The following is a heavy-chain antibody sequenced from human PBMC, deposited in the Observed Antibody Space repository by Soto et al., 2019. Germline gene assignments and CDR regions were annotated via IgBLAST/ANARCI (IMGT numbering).Heavy chain of an antibody. J-gene: IGHJ6*02. CDR2: IKNKANNYAT. CDR3: TGLSEGAYYHYGMNV. D-gene: IGHD1-26*01. V-gene: IGHV3-73*01. CDR1: GFSFSDYA. Sequence: GGSLRLSCAGSGFSFSDYAIHWVRQASGKGLEWVGRIKNKANNYATASAASLKGRFTVSRDDSRNTAYLQMNSLETDDMAVYYFTGLSEGAYYHYGMNVWGQGTTVTVSS.